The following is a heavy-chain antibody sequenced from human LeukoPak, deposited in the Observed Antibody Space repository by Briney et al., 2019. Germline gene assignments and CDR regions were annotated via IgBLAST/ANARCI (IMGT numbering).Heavy chain of an antibody. J-gene: IGHJ6*03. CDR3: AKHDTVFGAAHFYMDV. CDR1: GGSINTYY. D-gene: IGHD3-3*01. CDR2: IYSTGNT. Sequence: SETLSLTCAVSGGSINTYYWSWIRQPPGKGLEGIGYIYSTGNTNYNPSLKGRVTTSLDTSKNQFSLNLSSVTAADTAVYYCAKHDTVFGAAHFYMDVWGKGTTVTVSS. V-gene: IGHV4-4*09.